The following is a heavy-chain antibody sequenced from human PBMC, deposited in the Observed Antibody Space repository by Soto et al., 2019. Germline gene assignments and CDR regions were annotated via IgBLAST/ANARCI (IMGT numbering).Heavy chain of an antibody. CDR3: ARLSAKYVAVDSGDYWYFDL. CDR1: GGSISSSSYY. V-gene: IGHV4-39*01. J-gene: IGHJ2*01. Sequence: NPSETLSLTCTVSGGSISSSSYYWGWIRQPPGKGLEWVGSIYYSGSTESNPSLKSRVTISVDTSKNQFSLKLSSVTAADTAVYYCARLSAKYVAVDSGDYWYFDLWGRGTLVTVS. CDR2: IYYSGST. D-gene: IGHD6-19*01.